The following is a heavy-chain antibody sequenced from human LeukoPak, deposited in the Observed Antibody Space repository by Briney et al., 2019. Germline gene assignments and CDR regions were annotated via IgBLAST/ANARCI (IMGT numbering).Heavy chain of an antibody. CDR2: INHSGST. V-gene: IGHV4-34*01. J-gene: IGHJ4*02. D-gene: IGHD2-2*01. Sequence: PSETLSLTCAVYGGPFSGYYWSWIRQPPGKGLEWIGEINHSGSTNYNPSLKSRVTISVDTSKNQFSLKLSSVTAADTAVYYCARGREELVVPAYYFDYWGQGTLVTVSS. CDR3: ARGREELVVPAYYFDY. CDR1: GGPFSGYY.